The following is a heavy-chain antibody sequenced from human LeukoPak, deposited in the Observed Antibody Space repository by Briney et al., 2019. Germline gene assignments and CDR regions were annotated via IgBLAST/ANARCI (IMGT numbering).Heavy chain of an antibody. CDR1: GFTFSSYW. J-gene: IGHJ4*02. V-gene: IGHV3-7*01. D-gene: IGHD2-15*01. Sequence: GGPLRLSCTASGFTFSSYWMTWVRQAPGKGLEWVANIEPAGGATYYVDSVKGRFTISRDNAKNLLYLQMNSLRAEDPAVYHCGRFGYVAAVDSWGQGALVTVSS. CDR3: GRFGYVAAVDS. CDR2: IEPAGGAT.